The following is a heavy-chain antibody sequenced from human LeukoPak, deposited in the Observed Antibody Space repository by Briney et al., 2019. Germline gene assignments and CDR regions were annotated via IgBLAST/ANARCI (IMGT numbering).Heavy chain of an antibody. Sequence: GGSLRLSCAASGLTVSRDSMHWVRHAPGKGLVWVSRIKSDGSTTYADSVKGRFTISRDNAKTMMYLQMNSLRADDTAVDYCARAQGGYYGKFDYWGQGTLVTVSS. D-gene: IGHD3-3*01. CDR3: ARAQGGYYGKFDY. CDR1: GLTVSRDS. CDR2: IKSDGST. J-gene: IGHJ4*02. V-gene: IGHV3-74*03.